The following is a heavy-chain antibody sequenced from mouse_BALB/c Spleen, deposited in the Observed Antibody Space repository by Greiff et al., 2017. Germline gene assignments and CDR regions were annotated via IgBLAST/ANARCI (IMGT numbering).Heavy chain of an antibody. V-gene: IGHV1-67*01. CDR3: ARSGYYGSSGYAMDY. J-gene: IGHJ4*01. CDR1: GYTFTDYA. CDR2: ISTYSGNT. Sequence: QVQLQQSGPELVRPGVSVKISCKGSGYTFTDYAMHWVKQSHAKSLEWIGVISTYSGNTNYNQKFKGKATMTVDKSSSTAYMELARLTSEDSAIYYCARSGYYGSSGYAMDYWGQGTSVTGSS. D-gene: IGHD1-1*01.